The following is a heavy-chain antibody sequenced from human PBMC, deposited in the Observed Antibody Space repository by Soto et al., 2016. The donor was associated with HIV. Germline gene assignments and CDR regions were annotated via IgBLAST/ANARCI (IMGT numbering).Heavy chain of an antibody. Sequence: EVQLVESGGGLVKPGGSLRLSCVISGFTFSNYGMNWVRQTPGKGLEWVSSISGSGNFMFYADSVKGRFTISRDNAQNSLFLQMNSLTAEDMAVYYCARDLSRWEPHYYFNFGMDVWGQGPRSPSL. V-gene: IGHV3-21*01. CDR2: ISGSGNFM. J-gene: IGHJ6*02. CDR1: GFTFSNYG. CDR3: ARDLSRWEPHYYFNFGMDV. D-gene: IGHD1-26*01.